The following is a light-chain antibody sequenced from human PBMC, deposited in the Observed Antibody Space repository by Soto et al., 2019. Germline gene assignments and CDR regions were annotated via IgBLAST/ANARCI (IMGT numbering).Light chain of an antibody. Sequence: QSVLTQPPSVSAAPGQRVTISCTGTNSNIGAGYDVHWYQQLPGTAPKLLIYGNNNRPSGVPDRFSGSKSDTSASLAITGLQAEDEADYYCQSYDSSLSGYVFGTGTKLTVL. V-gene: IGLV1-40*01. CDR3: QSYDSSLSGYV. J-gene: IGLJ1*01. CDR2: GNN. CDR1: NSNIGAGYD.